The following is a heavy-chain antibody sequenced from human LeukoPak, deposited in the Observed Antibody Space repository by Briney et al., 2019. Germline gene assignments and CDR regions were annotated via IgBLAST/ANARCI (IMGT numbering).Heavy chain of an antibody. Sequence: GASVKVSCKASGYTFSSYGISWVRQAPGQGLEWMRWISAYNGNTNYAQMVQGRVTMTTDTSTSTAYMEVRSLRSDDTAMYYCARDVGDIVTIPAAISVPWGQGTLVTVSS. V-gene: IGHV1-18*01. J-gene: IGHJ5*02. CDR3: ARDVGDIVTIPAAISVP. D-gene: IGHD2-2*01. CDR2: ISAYNGNT. CDR1: GYTFSSYG.